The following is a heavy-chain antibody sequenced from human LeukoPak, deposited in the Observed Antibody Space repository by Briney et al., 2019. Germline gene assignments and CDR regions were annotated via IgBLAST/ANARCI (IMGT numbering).Heavy chain of an antibody. D-gene: IGHD6-6*01. Sequence: QFGGSLRLSCAASGFIFTSYAMSWVRQAPGKGLEWVSAISGSDGSTYYADSVKGRFTISRDNSKNTLYLQMNILRAEDTAVYYCTKDRYSSSPNRYFQHWGQGTLVTVSS. CDR3: TKDRYSSSPNRYFQH. CDR2: ISGSDGST. V-gene: IGHV3-23*01. CDR1: GFIFTSYA. J-gene: IGHJ1*01.